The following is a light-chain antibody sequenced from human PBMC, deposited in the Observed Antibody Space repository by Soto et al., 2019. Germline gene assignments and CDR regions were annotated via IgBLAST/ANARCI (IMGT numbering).Light chain of an antibody. CDR3: QQFKSYPIT. CDR1: QGISRA. J-gene: IGKJ5*01. V-gene: IGKV1-13*02. CDR2: DAS. Sequence: AIQLTQSPSSLSASVGDRVTITCRASQGISRALAWYQQKPGKPPKLLINDASSLESGVTSRFSGSGSGTDFTLTISSLQPEDFATYYCQQFKSYPITFGQGTRLEIK.